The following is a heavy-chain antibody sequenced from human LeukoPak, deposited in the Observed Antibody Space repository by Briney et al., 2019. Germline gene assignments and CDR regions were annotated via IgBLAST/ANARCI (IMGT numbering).Heavy chain of an antibody. Sequence: SETLSLTCTVSGGSISSSSYYWGWIRQPPGKGLEWIGRIYTSGSTNYNPSLKSRVTMSVDTSKNQFSLKLSSVTAADTAVYYCARDSIAAAGTFDYWGQGTLVTVSS. J-gene: IGHJ4*02. CDR3: ARDSIAAAGTFDY. CDR1: GGSISSSSYY. CDR2: IYTSGST. D-gene: IGHD6-13*01. V-gene: IGHV4-39*07.